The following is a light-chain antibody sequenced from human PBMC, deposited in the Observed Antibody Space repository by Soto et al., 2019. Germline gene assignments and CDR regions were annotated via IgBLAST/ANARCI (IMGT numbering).Light chain of an antibody. Sequence: EIVLTQSPGTLSLSPGERATLSCMASQSVSSSYLAWYQQKPGQAPRLLIYGASSRATGIPDRFSGSGSGTDFTLTISRLEPEDFAVYYCQQYGSSPYTFGQGTKLDIK. V-gene: IGKV3-20*01. CDR1: QSVSSSY. J-gene: IGKJ2*01. CDR2: GAS. CDR3: QQYGSSPYT.